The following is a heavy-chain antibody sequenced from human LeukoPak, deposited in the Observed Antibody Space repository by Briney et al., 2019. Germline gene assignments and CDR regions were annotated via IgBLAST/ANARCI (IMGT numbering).Heavy chain of an antibody. J-gene: IGHJ4*02. D-gene: IGHD3-3*01. Sequence: SETLSLTCTVSGGSISSYYWSWIRQPPGQGLEGMGYIYYSGSTNYNPSLKSRLTISVDTSKNQFSLKLSSATAADTAVYYCARNDFWSGYSPYFDYWGQGTLVTVSS. V-gene: IGHV4-59*01. CDR2: IYYSGST. CDR1: GGSISSYY. CDR3: ARNDFWSGYSPYFDY.